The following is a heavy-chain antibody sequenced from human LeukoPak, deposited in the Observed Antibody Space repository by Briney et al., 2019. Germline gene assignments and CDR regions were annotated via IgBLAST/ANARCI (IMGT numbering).Heavy chain of an antibody. CDR2: INPNSGGT. CDR3: ARGPEVPAAIKGIWFDP. CDR1: GYTFTGYY. Sequence: ASVKVSCKASGYTFTGYYMHWVRQAPGQGLEGMGWINPNSGGTNYAQKFQGRVTMTRDTSISTAYMELSRLRSDDTAVYYCARGPEVPAAIKGIWFDPWGQGTLVTVSS. V-gene: IGHV1-2*02. J-gene: IGHJ5*02. D-gene: IGHD2-2*02.